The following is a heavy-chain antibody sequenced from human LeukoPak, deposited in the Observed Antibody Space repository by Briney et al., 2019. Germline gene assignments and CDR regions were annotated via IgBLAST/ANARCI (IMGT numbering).Heavy chain of an antibody. Sequence: GGSLKLSCAASGFTFTDSTMHWVRQASGKGLEWVGRIRNKPNNYATAYAASVKGRFTISRDDSKNTAFLQMNSLETEDTAVYYCTRRPFGGNASPYWYFDLWGRGTLVTVSS. J-gene: IGHJ2*01. CDR1: GFTFTDST. CDR3: TRRPFGGNASPYWYFDL. V-gene: IGHV3-73*01. D-gene: IGHD4-23*01. CDR2: IRNKPNNYAT.